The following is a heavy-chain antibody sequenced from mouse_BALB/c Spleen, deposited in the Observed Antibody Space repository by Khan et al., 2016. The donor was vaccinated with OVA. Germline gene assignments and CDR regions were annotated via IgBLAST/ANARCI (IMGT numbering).Heavy chain of an antibody. Sequence: VQLQQSGAELMKPGASVQISCKATGYIFSSYWIEWAKQRPGHGLEWIGEILPGSNSTTYHEKFKGKATFTADTYPNTAYMQLRSLTSDDSAVYYCARSLLLRLCPYWGQGTLVTVSA. D-gene: IGHD1-1*01. CDR1: GYIFSSYW. CDR2: ILPGSNST. J-gene: IGHJ3*01. CDR3: ARSLLLRLCPY. V-gene: IGHV1-9*01.